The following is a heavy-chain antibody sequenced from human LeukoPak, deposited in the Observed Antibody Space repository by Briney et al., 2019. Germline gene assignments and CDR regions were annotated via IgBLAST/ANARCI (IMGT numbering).Heavy chain of an antibody. CDR2: IYHSGST. V-gene: IGHV4-38-2*01. CDR1: GYSISSGYY. D-gene: IGHD6-13*01. CDR3: ARHRRIAAAGTNWFDP. Sequence: PSETLSLTCAVSGYSISSGYYWGWIRQPPGNGLEWIGSIYHSGSTYYNPSLKSRVTISVDTSKNQFSLKLSSVTAADTAVYYCARHRRIAAAGTNWFDPWGQGTLVTVSS. J-gene: IGHJ5*02.